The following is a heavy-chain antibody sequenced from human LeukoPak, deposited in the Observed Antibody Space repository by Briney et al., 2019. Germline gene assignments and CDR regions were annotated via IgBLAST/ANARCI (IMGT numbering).Heavy chain of an antibody. Sequence: PSETLSLTCTVSGGSISSYYWSWIRQPPGKGLEWIGYIYYSGSTNYNPSLKSRVTISVDTSKNQFSLKLSSVTAADTAVYYCAGHVDSSGPNFDYWGQGTLVTVSS. CDR3: AGHVDSSGPNFDY. D-gene: IGHD3-22*01. V-gene: IGHV4-59*08. CDR2: IYYSGST. CDR1: GGSISSYY. J-gene: IGHJ4*02.